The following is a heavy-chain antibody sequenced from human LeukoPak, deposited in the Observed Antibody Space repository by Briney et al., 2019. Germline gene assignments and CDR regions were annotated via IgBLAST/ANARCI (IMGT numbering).Heavy chain of an antibody. D-gene: IGHD2-2*01. J-gene: IGHJ4*02. V-gene: IGHV3-7*01. CDR3: SYCTSTSCYDH. CDR1: GFTFNSYW. CDR2: INKEGNEK. Sequence: GGSLRLSCAASGFTFNSYWMTWVRQAPEKGLEGVANINKEGNEKYYVDSVTGPFTISRDNAKTSLYLEMNSLRADDTAVYFCSYCTSTSCYDHWGQGTLVTVSS.